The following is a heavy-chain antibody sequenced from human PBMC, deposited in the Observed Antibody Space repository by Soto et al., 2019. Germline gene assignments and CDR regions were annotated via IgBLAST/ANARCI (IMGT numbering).Heavy chain of an antibody. J-gene: IGHJ4*02. D-gene: IGHD6-19*01. CDR3: ARYYRGSGRYFFDY. V-gene: IGHV3-7*03. CDR1: GFTFISSF. Sequence: VSLRLSCVASGFTFISSFMGWIRQAPGKGLEWVANINQDGGVTYYVDSVEGRFTISRDNTKDSLYLQMNSLRSEDTAIYYCARYYRGSGRYFFDYWGQGTPVTVSS. CDR2: INQDGGVT.